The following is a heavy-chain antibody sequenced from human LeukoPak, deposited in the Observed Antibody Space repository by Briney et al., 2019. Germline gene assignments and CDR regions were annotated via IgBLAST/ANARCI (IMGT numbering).Heavy chain of an antibody. V-gene: IGHV1-2*02. Sequence: ASVKVSCKASGYKFTDDYMHWVRQAPGQGLEFMGWINPDSGFTNYAQKFKGRVTMTRDTSISTAYMEVRSLTSDDTAVYYCAPTAEAYTSWWKVWGQGTLVTVSS. CDR2: INPDSGFT. CDR3: APTAEAYTSWWKV. CDR1: GYKFTDDY. J-gene: IGHJ4*02. D-gene: IGHD3-16*01.